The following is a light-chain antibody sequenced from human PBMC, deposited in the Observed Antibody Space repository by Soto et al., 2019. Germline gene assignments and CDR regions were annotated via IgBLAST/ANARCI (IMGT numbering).Light chain of an antibody. Sequence: QSVLTQPPSVSAAPGQKVTISCSGGRSTIGNNHVSWYRQLPGTAPKLLIYGSDQRPSGIPDRFSGSRSGTSATLGIAGLQTGDEADYYCGTWDSSVSAAVFGGGTKLT. CDR3: GTWDSSVSAAV. CDR2: GSD. J-gene: IGLJ3*02. V-gene: IGLV1-51*02. CDR1: RSTIGNNH.